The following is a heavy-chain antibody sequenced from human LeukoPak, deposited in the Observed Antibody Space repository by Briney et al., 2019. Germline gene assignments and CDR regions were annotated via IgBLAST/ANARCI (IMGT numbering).Heavy chain of an antibody. D-gene: IGHD4-11*01. CDR1: GFTFSSYS. J-gene: IGHJ4*02. Sequence: PGGSLRLSCAASGFTFSSYSMNWVRQAPGKGLKWVSSISSSSSYIYYADSVKGRFTISRDNAKNSLYLQMNSLRAEDTAVYYCARDRPDYPFDYWGQGTLVTVSS. CDR3: ARDRPDYPFDY. V-gene: IGHV3-21*01. CDR2: ISSSSSYI.